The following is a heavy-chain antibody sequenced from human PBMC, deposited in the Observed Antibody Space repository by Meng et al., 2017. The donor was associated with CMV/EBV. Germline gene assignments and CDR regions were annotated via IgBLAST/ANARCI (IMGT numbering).Heavy chain of an antibody. Sequence: ASVKVSCKASGYIFTGYYMHWVRQAPGQGLEWMGWINPNSGGTNYAQKFQGRVTMTRDTSISTAYMELSRLGSDDTAVYYCARENWGDAFDIWGQGTMVTVSS. CDR3: ARENWGDAFDI. CDR2: INPNSGGT. J-gene: IGHJ3*02. CDR1: GYIFTGYY. V-gene: IGHV1-2*02. D-gene: IGHD7-27*01.